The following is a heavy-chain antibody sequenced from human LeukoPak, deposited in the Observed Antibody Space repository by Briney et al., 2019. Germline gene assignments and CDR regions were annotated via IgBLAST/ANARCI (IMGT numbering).Heavy chain of an antibody. CDR1: GYTFTSYD. Sequence: ASVKVSCKASGYTFTSYDINWVRQAIGQGLEWMGWMNPNSGNTGYAQKFQGRVTMTRNTSISTAYMELSSLRSEDTAVYYCARTYVTHYYYYYYMDVWGKGTTVTVSS. D-gene: IGHD3-16*01. V-gene: IGHV1-8*01. CDR3: ARTYVTHYYYYYYMDV. J-gene: IGHJ6*03. CDR2: MNPNSGNT.